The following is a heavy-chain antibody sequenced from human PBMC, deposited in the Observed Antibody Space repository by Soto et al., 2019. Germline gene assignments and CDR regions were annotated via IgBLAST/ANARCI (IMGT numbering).Heavy chain of an antibody. CDR2: IYSGGST. D-gene: IGHD3-3*01. J-gene: IGHJ6*03. CDR1: GFTVSSNY. Sequence: GGSLRLSCAASGFTVSSNYMSWVRQAPGKGLEWVSVIYSGGSTYYADSVKGRFTISRDNSKNTLYLQMNSLRAEDTAVYYCATERSRYDFWSGYYDYYYMDVWGKGTTVTV. CDR3: ATERSRYDFWSGYYDYYYMDV. V-gene: IGHV3-66*01.